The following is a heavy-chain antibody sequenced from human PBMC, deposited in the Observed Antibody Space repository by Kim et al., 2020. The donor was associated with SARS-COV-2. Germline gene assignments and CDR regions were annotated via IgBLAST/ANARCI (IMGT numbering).Heavy chain of an antibody. Sequence: SETLSLTCTVSGGSISSSSYYWGWIRQPPGKGLEWIGSIYYSGSTYYNPSLKSRVTISVDTSKNQFSLKLSSVTAADTAVYYCARATMSILGYCSGGSCYPTQERSNWFDPWGQGTLVTVSS. CDR1: GGSISSSSYY. CDR2: IYYSGST. V-gene: IGHV4-39*07. CDR3: ARATMSILGYCSGGSCYPTQERSNWFDP. D-gene: IGHD2-15*01. J-gene: IGHJ5*02.